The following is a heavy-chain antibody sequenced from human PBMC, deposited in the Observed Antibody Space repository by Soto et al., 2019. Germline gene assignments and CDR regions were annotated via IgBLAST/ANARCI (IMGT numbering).Heavy chain of an antibody. CDR1: GGSIGSNNYS. D-gene: IGHD6-19*01. Sequence: PSETLSLTCTVSGGSIGSNNYSWAWIRQPPGKGLEWIGSIYYTGSTYYNPSLRSRVTISVDTSKNQFSLKLNSVTAADTAEYYFARKTPVAGTEWGQGTLVTVSS. CDR2: IYYTGST. V-gene: IGHV4-39*01. CDR3: ARKTPVAGTE. J-gene: IGHJ4*02.